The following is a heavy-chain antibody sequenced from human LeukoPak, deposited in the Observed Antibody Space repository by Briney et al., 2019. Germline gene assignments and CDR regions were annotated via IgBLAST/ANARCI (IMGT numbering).Heavy chain of an antibody. V-gene: IGHV4-39*01. Sequence: SETLSLTCTVSGGSISSSSYYWGWIRQPPGKGLEWIGSIYYSGSTYYNPSLKSRVTISVDTSKNQFSLKLSSVTAADTAVYYCASQGGVGYCSSTSCYGVYYMDVWGKGTTVTISS. J-gene: IGHJ6*03. CDR3: ASQGGVGYCSSTSCYGVYYMDV. CDR2: IYYSGST. CDR1: GGSISSSSYY. D-gene: IGHD2-2*01.